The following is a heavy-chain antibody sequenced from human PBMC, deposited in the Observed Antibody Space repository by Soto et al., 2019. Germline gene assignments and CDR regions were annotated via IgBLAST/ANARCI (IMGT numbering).Heavy chain of an antibody. Sequence: QVQLVESGGGVVQPGRSLRLSCAASGFTFSSYAMHWVRQAPGKGLEWVAVISYDGSNKYYADSVKGRFTISRDNSKNTLHLQMNSLRAEDTAVYYCARDSTYYYDSSGGGMDVWGQGTTVTVSS. D-gene: IGHD3-22*01. CDR1: GFTFSSYA. CDR2: ISYDGSNK. CDR3: ARDSTYYYDSSGGGMDV. V-gene: IGHV3-30-3*01. J-gene: IGHJ6*02.